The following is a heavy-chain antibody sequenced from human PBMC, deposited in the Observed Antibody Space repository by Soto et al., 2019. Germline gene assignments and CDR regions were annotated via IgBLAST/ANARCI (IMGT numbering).Heavy chain of an antibody. Sequence: AASVKVSCKVSGYTLTELSMHWVRQAPGKGLEWMGGFDPEDGETIYAQKFQGRVTMTEDTSTGTAYMELSSLRSEDTAVYYCARFLYDYVWGSPYGMDVWGQGTTVTVSS. J-gene: IGHJ6*02. D-gene: IGHD3-16*01. V-gene: IGHV1-24*01. CDR2: FDPEDGET. CDR1: GYTLTELS. CDR3: ARFLYDYVWGSPYGMDV.